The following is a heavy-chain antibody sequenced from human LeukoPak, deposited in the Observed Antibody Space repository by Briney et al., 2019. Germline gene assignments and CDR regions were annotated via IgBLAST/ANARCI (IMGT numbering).Heavy chain of an antibody. CDR2: IYYSGDT. CDR3: ARVTGGAYYYYYMDV. Sequence: SETLSLTCTVSGGSISSYYWSWIRQPPGKGLEWIGHIYYSGDTNSNSSLKSRVAISMDTSKNQFSLRLSSVTAADTAVYYCARVTGGAYYYYYMDVWGKGTTVTVSS. J-gene: IGHJ6*03. V-gene: IGHV4-59*01. D-gene: IGHD3-16*01. CDR1: GGSISSYY.